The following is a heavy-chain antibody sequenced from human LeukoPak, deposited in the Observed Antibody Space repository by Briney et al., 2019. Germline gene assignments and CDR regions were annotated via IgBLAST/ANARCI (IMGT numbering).Heavy chain of an antibody. CDR1: GGSIGSYY. D-gene: IGHD6-6*01. CDR3: ARVAQLEYYFDY. CDR2: IYYSGST. V-gene: IGHV4-59*01. Sequence: PSETLSLTCTVSGGSIGSYYWSWIRQPPGKGLEWIGYIYYSGSTNYNPSLKSRVTISVDTSKNQFSLKLSSVTAADTAVYYCARVAQLEYYFDYWGQGTLVTVSS. J-gene: IGHJ4*02.